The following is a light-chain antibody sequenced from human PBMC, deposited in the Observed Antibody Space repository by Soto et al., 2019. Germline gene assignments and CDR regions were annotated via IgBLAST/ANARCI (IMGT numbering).Light chain of an antibody. CDR2: EAS. J-gene: IGKJ2*01. CDR3: QQLYGYPYT. CDR1: QGITSY. Sequence: IQLTQSPYSLPASVGDRVTITCRASQGITSYLAWYQQTPGEAPKLLIYEASTLQSGVPSRFRGSGSGKDFTLTISSLQSEDFATYWCQQLYGYPYTFGQGSKLEI. V-gene: IGKV1-9*01.